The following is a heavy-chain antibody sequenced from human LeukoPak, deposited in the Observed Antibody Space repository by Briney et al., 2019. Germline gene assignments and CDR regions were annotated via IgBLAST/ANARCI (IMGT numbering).Heavy chain of an antibody. J-gene: IGHJ4*01. D-gene: IGHD6-13*01. CDR1: GFTFSSYW. Sequence: GGSLRLSCAASGFTFSSYWMHWVRQAPGKGPVWVSRNNDGSGTTYADFVKGRFTISRDNAKNTLYLQMNSLRAEDTALYYCVRGQATAWGLDYWGQGTLVTVSS. CDR3: VRGQATAWGLDY. CDR2: NNDGSGT. V-gene: IGHV3-74*01.